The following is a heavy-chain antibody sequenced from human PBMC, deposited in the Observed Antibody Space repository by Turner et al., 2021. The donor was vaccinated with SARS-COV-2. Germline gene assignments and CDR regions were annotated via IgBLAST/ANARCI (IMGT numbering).Heavy chain of an antibody. CDR1: ALPCSSYA. CDR2: ISGSGGST. V-gene: IGHV3-23*01. CDR3: AKADRVMIVVVITLFDY. J-gene: IGHJ4*02. D-gene: IGHD3-22*01. Sequence: EVQLLESGGGLVPPGGSPTLPRAASALPCSSYARGWVRRAPGKGLEWVSGISGSGGSTYYADSVKGRFTISRDNSKNTLYLQMNSLRAEDTAVYYCAKADRVMIVVVITLFDYWGQGTLVTVSS.